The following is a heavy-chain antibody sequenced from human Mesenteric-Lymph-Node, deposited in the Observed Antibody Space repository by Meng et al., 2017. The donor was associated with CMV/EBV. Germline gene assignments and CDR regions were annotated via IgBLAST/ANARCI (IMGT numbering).Heavy chain of an antibody. Sequence: SRISYSDGRTYYADSVKGRFTISRDNSKNTLYLQMNSLRAEDTAVYYCAKDAIGQDPYYFDYWGQGTLVTVSS. V-gene: IGHV3-23*01. CDR2: ISYSDGRT. J-gene: IGHJ4*02. CDR3: AKDAIGQDPYYFDY.